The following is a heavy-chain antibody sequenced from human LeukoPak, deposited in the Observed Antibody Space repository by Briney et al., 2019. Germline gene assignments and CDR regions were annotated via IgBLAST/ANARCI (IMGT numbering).Heavy chain of an antibody. V-gene: IGHV1-46*01. CDR1: GYTFTSYY. J-gene: IGHJ4*02. CDR2: INPSGGST. CDR3: AAIGIAVAGLEFDY. D-gene: IGHD6-19*01. Sequence: ASVKVSCKASGYTFTSYYMHWVRQAPGQGLEWMGIINPSGGSTSYAQKFQGRVTMTRDTSTSTAYMELSRLRSDDTAVYYCAAIGIAVAGLEFDYWGQGTLVTVSS.